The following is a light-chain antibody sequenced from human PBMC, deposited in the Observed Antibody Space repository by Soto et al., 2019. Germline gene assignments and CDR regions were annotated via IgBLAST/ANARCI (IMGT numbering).Light chain of an antibody. CDR1: SSDVGGYNY. CDR2: EVS. V-gene: IGLV2-8*01. Sequence: QSVLTQPPSASGSPGQSVTISCTGTSSDVGGYNYVSWYQQHPGKAPKLMIYEVSKRPSGVPDRFSGSKSGNTASLTVSVLQAEDEADYGSSYAGSNNVDVFGTGTKLTVL. J-gene: IGLJ1*01. CDR3: SSYAGSNNVDV.